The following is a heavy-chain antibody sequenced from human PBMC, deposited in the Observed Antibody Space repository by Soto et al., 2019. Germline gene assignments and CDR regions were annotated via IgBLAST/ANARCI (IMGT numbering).Heavy chain of an antibody. Sequence: SETLSLTCTVSGGSTSSSSYYWGWIRQPPGKGLEWIGSIYYSGSTYYNPSLKSRVTISVDTSKNQFSLKLSSVTAADTAVYYCARLAYNWLWGFDPWGQGTLVTVSS. CDR1: GGSTSSSSYY. V-gene: IGHV4-39*01. CDR2: IYYSGST. CDR3: ARLAYNWLWGFDP. D-gene: IGHD1-1*01. J-gene: IGHJ5*02.